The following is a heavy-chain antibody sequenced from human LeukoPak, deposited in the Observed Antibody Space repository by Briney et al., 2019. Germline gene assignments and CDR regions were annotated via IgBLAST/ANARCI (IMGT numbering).Heavy chain of an antibody. D-gene: IGHD2-2*01. J-gene: IGHJ4*02. V-gene: IGHV3-48*02. CDR2: IASSTI. CDR3: ARGPAAAIGY. Sequence: GGSLRLSCAASGFTFSTYIMNWVRQAPGKGLEWVSYIASSTIYYADSVKGRFTISRDNAKNSLYLQMNSLRDEDTAVYYCARGPAAAIGYWGQGTLVTVSS. CDR1: GFTFSTYI.